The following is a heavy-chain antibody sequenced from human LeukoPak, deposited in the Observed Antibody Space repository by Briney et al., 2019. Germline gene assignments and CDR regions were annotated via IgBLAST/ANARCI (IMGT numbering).Heavy chain of an antibody. V-gene: IGHV4-59*08. CDR3: ARRRGYSYDY. J-gene: IGHJ4*02. CDR2: IYYSGST. Sequence: SETLSLTCTVSGGSISSYYWSWIRQPPGKGLEWIGYIYYSGSTNYNPSLKSRVTISVDTSKNQFSLKLSSVTAADTAVHYCARRRGYSYDYWGQGTLVTVSS. D-gene: IGHD5-18*01. CDR1: GGSISSYY.